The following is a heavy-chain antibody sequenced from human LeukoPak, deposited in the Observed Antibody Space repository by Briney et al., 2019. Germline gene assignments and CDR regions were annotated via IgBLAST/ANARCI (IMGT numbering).Heavy chain of an antibody. V-gene: IGHV4-59*01. CDR2: IYCSGST. J-gene: IGHJ4*02. Sequence: SETLSLTCTVSGGSISTYYWSWIRRPPGKGLEWIGYIYCSGSTNYSPSLQSRVTISVDTSRNQFSLRLSSVTAADTAMYYCARSGTKTTGFDYWGQGTLVTVSS. CDR1: GGSISTYY. D-gene: IGHD2-8*02. CDR3: ARSGTKTTGFDY.